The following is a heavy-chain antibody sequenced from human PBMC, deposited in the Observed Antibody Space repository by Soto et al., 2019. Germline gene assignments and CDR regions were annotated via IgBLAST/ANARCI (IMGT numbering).Heavy chain of an antibody. J-gene: IGHJ6*02. CDR2: INHSGST. D-gene: IGHD4-17*01. V-gene: IGHV4-34*01. Sequence: NPSETLSLTCAVYGGSFSGYYWSWIRQPPGKGLEWIGEINHSGSTNYNPSLKSRVTISVDTSKNQFSLKLSSVTAADTAVYYCARGRGTVKYYYYYYGMDVWGQGTTVTVSS. CDR1: GGSFSGYY. CDR3: ARGRGTVKYYYYYYGMDV.